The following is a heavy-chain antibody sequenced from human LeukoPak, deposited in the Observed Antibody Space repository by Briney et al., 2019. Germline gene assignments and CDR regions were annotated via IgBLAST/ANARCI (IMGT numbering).Heavy chain of an antibody. V-gene: IGHV4-4*09. CDR1: GGSISSYY. D-gene: IGHD4-17*01. Sequence: SETLSLTCTVSGGSISSYYWSWIRQPPGKGLEWIGYIYTSGSTNYNPSLKSRVTISEDTSKNQFSLKLSSVTAADTAVYYCARLSYGADGPYYYYYMDVWGKGTTVTVSS. CDR2: IYTSGST. CDR3: ARLSYGADGPYYYYYMDV. J-gene: IGHJ6*03.